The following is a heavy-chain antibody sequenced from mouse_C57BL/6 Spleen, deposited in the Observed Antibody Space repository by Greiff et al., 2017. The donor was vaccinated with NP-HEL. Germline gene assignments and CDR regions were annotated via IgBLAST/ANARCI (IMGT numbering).Heavy chain of an antibody. CDR2: ISSGSSTI. Sequence: DVMLVESGGGLVKPGGSLKLSCAASGFTFSDYGMHWVRQAPEKGLEWVAYISSGSSTIYYADTVKGRFTISRDNAKNTLFLQMTSLRSEDTAMYYCARTPNWVYFDYWGQGTTLTVSS. CDR1: GFTFSDYG. J-gene: IGHJ2*01. D-gene: IGHD4-1*01. CDR3: ARTPNWVYFDY. V-gene: IGHV5-17*01.